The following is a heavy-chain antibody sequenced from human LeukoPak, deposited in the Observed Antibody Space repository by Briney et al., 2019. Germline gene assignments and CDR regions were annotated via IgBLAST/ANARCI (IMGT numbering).Heavy chain of an antibody. CDR2: ISYDESNK. CDR3: AKNTAIQDPNWIDA. J-gene: IGHJ5*02. V-gene: IGHV3-30*18. CDR1: GFSFSDFD. Sequence: GGSLTLSCAVSGFSFSDFDMHWVRQAPGKGLEWVAVISYDESNKYYADSVKGRFTISRDNSKNTLYLHMNRLRPVDTAVYYCAKNTAIQDPNWIDAWGQGTLVTVSS. D-gene: IGHD6-25*01.